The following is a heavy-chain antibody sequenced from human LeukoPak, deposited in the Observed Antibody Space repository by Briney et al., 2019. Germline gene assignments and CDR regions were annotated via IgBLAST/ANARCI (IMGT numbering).Heavy chain of an antibody. CDR2: IIPIFGTA. D-gene: IGHD2-8*01. CDR1: GGTFSRYA. CDR3: ARPRSQWVHFDY. J-gene: IGHJ4*02. Sequence: ASVKVSCKASGGTFSRYAISWVRQAPGQGLEWMGGIIPIFGTANYAQKFQGRVTITADESTSTAYMELSSLRAEDTAVYYCARPRSQWVHFDYWGQGTLVTVSS. V-gene: IGHV1-69*13.